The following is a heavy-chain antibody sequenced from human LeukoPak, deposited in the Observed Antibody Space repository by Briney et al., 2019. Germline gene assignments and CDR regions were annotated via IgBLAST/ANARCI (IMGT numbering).Heavy chain of an antibody. CDR1: GGTFSSYA. D-gene: IGHD3-3*01. V-gene: IGHV1-69*01. J-gene: IGHJ4*02. Sequence: SVKVSCKASGGTFSSYAISWVRQAPGQGLEWMGGIIPMFGTANYAQKFQGRVTITADESTSTAYMELSSLRSEDTAVYYCARFNDFSKYYFDYWGQGTLVTVSS. CDR3: ARFNDFSKYYFDY. CDR2: IIPMFGTA.